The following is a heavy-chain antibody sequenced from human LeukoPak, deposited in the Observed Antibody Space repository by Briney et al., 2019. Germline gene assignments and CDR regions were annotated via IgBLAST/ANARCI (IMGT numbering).Heavy chain of an antibody. J-gene: IGHJ4*02. D-gene: IGHD6-19*01. CDR3: ARERAVAGNYYFDY. CDR1: GGSISSYY. Sequence: ASETLSLTCTVSGGSISSYYWSWIRQPPGKGLEWIGYIYYSGSTNYNPSLKSRVTISVDTSKNQFSLKLSSVTAADTAEYYCARERAVAGNYYFDYWGQGTLVTVSS. V-gene: IGHV4-59*01. CDR2: IYYSGST.